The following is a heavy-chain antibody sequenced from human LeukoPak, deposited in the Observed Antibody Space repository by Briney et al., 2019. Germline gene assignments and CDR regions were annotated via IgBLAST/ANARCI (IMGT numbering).Heavy chain of an antibody. CDR3: ARDGSADRTFYFDY. CDR1: GFTFSSYA. D-gene: IGHD1-26*01. Sequence: GGSLRLSCAASGFTFSSYAMHWVRQAPGKGLEWVAVISYDGSNKYYADSVKGRFTISRDNSKNTLYLQMNSLRAEDTAVYYCARDGSADRTFYFDYWGQGTLVTVSS. J-gene: IGHJ4*02. V-gene: IGHV3-30-3*01. CDR2: ISYDGSNK.